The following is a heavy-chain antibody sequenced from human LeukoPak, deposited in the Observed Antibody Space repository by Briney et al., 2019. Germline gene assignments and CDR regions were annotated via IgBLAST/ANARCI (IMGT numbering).Heavy chain of an antibody. D-gene: IGHD3-22*01. Sequence: SETLSLTCTVSGGSISSSSYYWGWIRQPPGKGLEWIGSIYYSGSTYYNPSLKSRVTISVDTSKNQFSLKLSSVTAADTAVYYCAKNYDDSRGVIVDDVFDIWGQGTMVSVSS. J-gene: IGHJ3*02. CDR3: AKNYDDSRGVIVDDVFDI. CDR1: GGSISSSSYY. CDR2: IYYSGST. V-gene: IGHV4-39*07.